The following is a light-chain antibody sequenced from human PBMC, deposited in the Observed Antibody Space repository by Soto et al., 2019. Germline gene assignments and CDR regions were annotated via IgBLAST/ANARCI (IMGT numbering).Light chain of an antibody. CDR3: QQYGNLPFT. Sequence: DIQMTQSPSSLSASVGDRVTITCQASQDISNYSNWYQQKPGKAPKFLIYDASNLETGVPSRFSGSGSGTHFTFTISSLQPEDIATYYCQQYGNLPFTFGPGTKVDIK. J-gene: IGKJ3*01. CDR2: DAS. CDR1: QDISNY. V-gene: IGKV1-33*01.